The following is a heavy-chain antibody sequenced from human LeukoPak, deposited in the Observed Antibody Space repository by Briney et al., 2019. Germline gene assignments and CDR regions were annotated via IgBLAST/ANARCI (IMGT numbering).Heavy chain of an antibody. CDR3: ARGRNSNNYYDSSGYFDY. CDR2: IYYSGST. Sequence: SETLSLTCAVYGGSFSGYYWSWIRQPPGKGLEWIGYIYYSGSTNYNPSLKSRVTISVDTSKNQFSLKLSSVTAADTAVYYCARGRNSNNYYDSSGYFDYWGQGTLVTVSS. V-gene: IGHV4-59*01. J-gene: IGHJ4*02. D-gene: IGHD3-22*01. CDR1: GGSFSGYY.